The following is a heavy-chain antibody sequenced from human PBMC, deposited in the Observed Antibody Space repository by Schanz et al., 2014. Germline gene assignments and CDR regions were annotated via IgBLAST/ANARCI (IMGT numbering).Heavy chain of an antibody. V-gene: IGHV1-69*04. CDR2: IIPSLGLA. D-gene: IGHD3-10*01. Sequence: VQLEQSGAEVKKPGSSVKVSCKASGGTFSSFGINWVRQAPGQGLEWMGRIIPSLGLAKYEQKFQDKVTITADTSTTTAYMELSVLRSEDTAVYYCARDGGEVVRGVIEGVNHYYYGMDVWGQGTTXTVSS. J-gene: IGHJ6*02. CDR1: GGTFSSFG. CDR3: ARDGGEVVRGVIEGVNHYYYGMDV.